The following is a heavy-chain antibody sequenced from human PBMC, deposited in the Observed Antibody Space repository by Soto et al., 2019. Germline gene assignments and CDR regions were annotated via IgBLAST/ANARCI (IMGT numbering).Heavy chain of an antibody. CDR1: GGTFSSYA. CDR2: IIPIFGAT. Sequence: QVQLVQSGAEVKKPGSSVKVSCKASGGTFSSYAITWVQQAPGQGLDWLGEIIPIFGATNFAQKFQGRVTITADKSTTTAYMELSSLTSEDTAVYYCARMGGSFLDSWGQGTLVTVSS. CDR3: ARMGGSFLDS. D-gene: IGHD1-26*01. J-gene: IGHJ5*01. V-gene: IGHV1-69*06.